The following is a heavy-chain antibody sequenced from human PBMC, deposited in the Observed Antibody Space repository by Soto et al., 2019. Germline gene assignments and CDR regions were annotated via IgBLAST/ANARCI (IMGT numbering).Heavy chain of an antibody. J-gene: IGHJ4*02. V-gene: IGHV3-30*18. Sequence: PGGSLRLSCTASRFSFHSYGMHWVRQAPGKGLEWLAVISYDGSNKNYADSVKGRFTISRDNSKSTLYLQMNSLRAEDTAVYYCAKVQHYYDSSGYYSFWGQGTLVTVSS. CDR1: RFSFHSYG. CDR2: ISYDGSNK. D-gene: IGHD3-22*01. CDR3: AKVQHYYDSSGYYSF.